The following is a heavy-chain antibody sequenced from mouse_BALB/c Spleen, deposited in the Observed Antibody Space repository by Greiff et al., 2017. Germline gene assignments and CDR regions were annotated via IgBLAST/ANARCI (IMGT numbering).Heavy chain of an antibody. CDR2: ISSGGSYT. V-gene: IGHV5-6-4*01. CDR3: TRGFTTGDWFAY. CDR1: GFTFSSYT. D-gene: IGHD1-1*01. J-gene: IGHJ3*01. Sequence: EVKLEESGGGLVKPGGSLKLSCAASGFTFSSYTMSWVRQTPEKRLEWVATISSGGSYTYYPDSVKGRFTISRDNAKNTLYLQMSSLKSEDTAMYYCTRGFTTGDWFAYWGQGTLVTVSA.